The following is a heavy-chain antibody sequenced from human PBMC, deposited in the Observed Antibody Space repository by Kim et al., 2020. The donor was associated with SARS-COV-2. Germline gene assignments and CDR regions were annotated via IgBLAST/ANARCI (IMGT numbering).Heavy chain of an antibody. Sequence: KYYADSVKGRFPNSRDNSKNPLYLQMNSLRAEDTAVYYCARISTVTLTFDYWGQGTLVTVSS. CDR2: K. J-gene: IGHJ4*02. V-gene: IGHV3-33*01. CDR3: ARISTVTLTFDY. D-gene: IGHD4-17*01.